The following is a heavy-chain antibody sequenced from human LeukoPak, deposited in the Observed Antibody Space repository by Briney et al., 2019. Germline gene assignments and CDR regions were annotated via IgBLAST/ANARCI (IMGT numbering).Heavy chain of an antibody. CDR3: ARESQLRFDP. CDR2: INPKSGGT. D-gene: IGHD1-1*01. J-gene: IGHJ5*02. CDR1: GYTFTGYY. Sequence: APVKVSCTASGYTFTGYYMHWVRQAPGQGLEWMGWINPKSGGTNYAQKFQGRVTMTRDTSISTAYMELSRLTSDDTAVYYCARESQLRFDPWGQGTLVTVSS. V-gene: IGHV1-2*02.